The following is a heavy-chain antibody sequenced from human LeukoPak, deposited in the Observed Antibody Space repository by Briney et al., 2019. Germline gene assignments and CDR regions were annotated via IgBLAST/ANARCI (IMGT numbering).Heavy chain of an antibody. J-gene: IGHJ5*02. CDR2: INPNSGGT. CDR1: GYTFTGYY. CDR3: ARDYTGTTPTGWFDP. Sequence: ASVKVSCEASGYTFTGYYMHWVRQAPGQGLEWMGWINPNSGGTNYAQKFQGRVTMTRDTSISTAYMELSRLRSDDTAVYYCARDYTGTTPTGWFDPWGQGTLVTVSS. D-gene: IGHD1-7*01. V-gene: IGHV1-2*02.